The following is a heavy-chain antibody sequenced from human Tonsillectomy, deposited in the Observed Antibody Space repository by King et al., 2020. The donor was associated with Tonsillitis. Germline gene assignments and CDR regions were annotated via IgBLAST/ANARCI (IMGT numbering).Heavy chain of an antibody. V-gene: IGHV4-39*01. J-gene: IGHJ6*03. Sequence: QLQESGPGLVKPSETLSLTCTVSGGSITSSSYFWGWIRQPPGKGLEWIGRIYYSGSTYYNPSLKGRVTISEDTSKSQFSLKLTSVTAADTAVYYCAKRGSGRYYYYVDVWGKGTTVTVSS. CDR2: IYYSGST. D-gene: IGHD3-10*01. CDR1: GGSITSSSYF. CDR3: AKRGSGRYYYYVDV.